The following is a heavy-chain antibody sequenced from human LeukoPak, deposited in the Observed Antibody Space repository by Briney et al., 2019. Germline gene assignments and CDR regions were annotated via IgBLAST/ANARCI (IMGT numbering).Heavy chain of an antibody. CDR1: GGSISSYY. Sequence: PETLSLTCTVSGGSISSYYWSWIRQPPGKGLEWIGYVYYSGSTNYNPSLKSRVTISVDTSKNQFSLKLSSVTAADTAVYYCARGLLYDFWSGFDYWGQGTLVTVSS. J-gene: IGHJ4*02. CDR2: VYYSGST. D-gene: IGHD3-3*01. CDR3: ARGLLYDFWSGFDY. V-gene: IGHV4-59*12.